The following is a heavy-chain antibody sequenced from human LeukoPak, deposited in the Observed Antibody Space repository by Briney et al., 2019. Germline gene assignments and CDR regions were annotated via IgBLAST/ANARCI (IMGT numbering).Heavy chain of an antibody. CDR1: GGSISSYY. D-gene: IGHD3-9*01. V-gene: IGHV4-59*08. CDR3: ARGDILTGYYFGY. Sequence: PSETLSLTCTVSGGSISSYYWSWIRQPPGKGLEWIGYIYYSGSTNYNPSLKSRVTISVDTSKNQFSLKLSSVTAADTAVYYCARGDILTGYYFGYWGQGTPVTVSS. CDR2: IYYSGST. J-gene: IGHJ4*02.